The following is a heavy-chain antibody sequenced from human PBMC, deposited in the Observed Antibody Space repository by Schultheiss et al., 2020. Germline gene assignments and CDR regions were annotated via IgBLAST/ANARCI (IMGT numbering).Heavy chain of an antibody. D-gene: IGHD6-19*01. CDR3: ARRVYSSGCLAV. CDR2: ISNSGGT. V-gene: IGHV4-59*11. Sequence: SQTLSLTCSVSGIAITSHYWSWVRQPPGKGLEWIGYISNSGGTIYNPSLKSRVTISVDTSKNQFSLKLSSVTAADTAVYYCARRVYSSGCLAVWGQGTLVTVSS. J-gene: IGHJ4*02. CDR1: GIAITSHY.